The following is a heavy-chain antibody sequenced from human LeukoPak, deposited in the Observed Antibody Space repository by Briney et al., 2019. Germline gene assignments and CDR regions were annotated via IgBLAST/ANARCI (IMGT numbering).Heavy chain of an antibody. Sequence: ASVKVSCKASGYTFTSYDINWVRQATGQGLEWMGWMNPNSGNTGYAQKFQGRVTMTRSTSISTAYMELSSLRSEDTAVYYCAIMTTVTTWPPDDYWGQGTLVTVSS. D-gene: IGHD4-17*01. J-gene: IGHJ4*02. CDR2: MNPNSGNT. CDR1: GYTFTSYD. CDR3: AIMTTVTTWPPDDY. V-gene: IGHV1-8*01.